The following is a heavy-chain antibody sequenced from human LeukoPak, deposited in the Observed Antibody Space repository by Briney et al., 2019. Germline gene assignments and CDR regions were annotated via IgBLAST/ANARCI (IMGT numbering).Heavy chain of an antibody. J-gene: IGHJ6*02. CDR2: INPNSGGT. Sequence: ASVKVSCKASGYTFTGYYMNWVRQAPGQGLEWMGWINPNSGGTNYAQKFQGRVTMTRDTSISTAYMELSRLRSDDTAVYYCARNPIAVAGTAGYYGMDVWGQGTTVTVSS. CDR3: ARNPIAVAGTAGYYGMDV. D-gene: IGHD6-19*01. CDR1: GYTFTGYY. V-gene: IGHV1-2*02.